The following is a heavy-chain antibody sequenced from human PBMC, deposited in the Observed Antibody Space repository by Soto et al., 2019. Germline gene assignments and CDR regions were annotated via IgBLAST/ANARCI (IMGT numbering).Heavy chain of an antibody. D-gene: IGHD4-17*01. CDR3: ARNLYGDYIDY. CDR2: IYYSGST. V-gene: IGHV4-39*07. CDR1: GGSMSSSSYY. J-gene: IGHJ4*02. Sequence: PSETLSLTCTVSGGSMSSSSYYWGWIRQPPGEGLEWIGSIYYSGSTNYNPSLKSRVTISVDTSKNQFSLKLTSVTAADTAVYYCARNLYGDYIDYWGQGTLVTVSS.